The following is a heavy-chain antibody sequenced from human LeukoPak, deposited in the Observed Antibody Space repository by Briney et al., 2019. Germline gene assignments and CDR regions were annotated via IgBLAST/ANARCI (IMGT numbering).Heavy chain of an antibody. V-gene: IGHV3-21*01. J-gene: IGHJ6*04. Sequence: GGSLRLSCAASGFTFSSYSMNWVRQAPGKGLEWVSSISSSSSYIYYADPVKGRFTISRDNAKNSLYLQMNSLRAEDTAVYYCARLLAAPNYYYGMDVWGKGTTVTVSS. CDR3: ARLLAAPNYYYGMDV. D-gene: IGHD2-15*01. CDR2: ISSSSSYI. CDR1: GFTFSSYS.